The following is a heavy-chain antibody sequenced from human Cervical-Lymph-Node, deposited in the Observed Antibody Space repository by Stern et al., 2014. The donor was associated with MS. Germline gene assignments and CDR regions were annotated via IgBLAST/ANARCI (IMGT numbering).Heavy chain of an antibody. Sequence: VHLVESGGGVVQPGRSLRLSCAASGFTFSRSGMHWVRQAPGKGLEWVAIIWYDGSNKYYADSVKGRFTISRDNSNNGLFLQMNSLRAEDTAIYYCAREAQWGQWYFDYWGQGTLVTVSS. V-gene: IGHV3-33*01. CDR2: IWYDGSNK. CDR3: AREAQWGQWYFDY. J-gene: IGHJ4*02. CDR1: GFTFSRSG. D-gene: IGHD1-26*01.